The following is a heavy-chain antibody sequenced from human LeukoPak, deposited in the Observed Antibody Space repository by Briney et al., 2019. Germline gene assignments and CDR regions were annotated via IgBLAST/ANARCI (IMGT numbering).Heavy chain of an antibody. CDR2: ISSISIYI. Sequence: ISSISIYIYYAASVKGGFTISRDNAKNSLYLQMNSLRAEDTAVYYCARVHHIVVVPAALDYWGQGTLVTVSS. J-gene: IGHJ4*02. V-gene: IGHV3-21*01. D-gene: IGHD2-2*01. CDR3: ARVHHIVVVPAALDY.